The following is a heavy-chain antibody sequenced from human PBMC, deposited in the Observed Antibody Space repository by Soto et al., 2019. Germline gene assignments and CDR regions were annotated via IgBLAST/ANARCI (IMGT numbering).Heavy chain of an antibody. Sequence: SVKVSCKASGFTFTSSAVQWVRQARGQRLEWIGWIVVGSGNTNYAQKLQERVTITRDMSTSTAYMELSSLRSEDTAVYYCAAGSSSIAAIWTGYYYYYGMDVWGQGTTVTVSS. CDR1: GFTFTSSA. CDR3: AAGSSSIAAIWTGYYYYYGMDV. J-gene: IGHJ6*02. V-gene: IGHV1-58*01. CDR2: IVVGSGNT. D-gene: IGHD6-6*01.